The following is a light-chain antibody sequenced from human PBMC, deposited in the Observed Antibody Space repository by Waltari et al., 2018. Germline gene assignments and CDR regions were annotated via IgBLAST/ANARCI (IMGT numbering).Light chain of an antibody. V-gene: IGKV2-30*02. CDR2: KIS. CDR1: PSLVHSDGKTY. Sequence: DVVMPQSPLFLPVTLGQPASISCKCSPSLVHSDGKTYKNWILQRPGQSPRRLIYKISYQDSGSPDIFGGSGSGTDFIRKISRVEDDDVGVYYCMQATHWPLTFGQGTKVEIK. CDR3: MQATHWPLT. J-gene: IGKJ1*01.